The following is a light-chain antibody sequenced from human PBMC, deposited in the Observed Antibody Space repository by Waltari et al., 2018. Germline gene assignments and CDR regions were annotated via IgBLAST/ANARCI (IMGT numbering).Light chain of an antibody. CDR1: SSAVGGYNL. CDR3: TSYTSSGTLL. J-gene: IGLJ2*01. V-gene: IGLV2-18*02. Sequence: QSALTQPPSVSGSPGQSVTISCTGTSSAVGGYNLVSWYQQPPGTAPHPLIYEVTSRPSGVPDRFSGSKSGNTASLTISGLQAEDEADYYCTSYTSSGTLLFGGGTKLTVV. CDR2: EVT.